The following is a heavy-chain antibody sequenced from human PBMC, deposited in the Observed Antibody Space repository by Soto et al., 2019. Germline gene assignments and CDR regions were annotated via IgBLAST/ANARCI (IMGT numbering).Heavy chain of an antibody. CDR3: ARVNRGAFDH. CDR1: GGSIHDYY. V-gene: IGHV4-59*01. CDR2: IFYTGST. J-gene: IGHJ4*02. Sequence: QVQLQESGPGLVKPSQTLSLTCTVSGGSIHDYYWVWIRQPPGKGLEWIGSIFYTGSTDYNPSLKSRVTLSLATSKNQFSLNLSSVTAAGTAVYYCARVNRGAFDHWGQGALVTVSS.